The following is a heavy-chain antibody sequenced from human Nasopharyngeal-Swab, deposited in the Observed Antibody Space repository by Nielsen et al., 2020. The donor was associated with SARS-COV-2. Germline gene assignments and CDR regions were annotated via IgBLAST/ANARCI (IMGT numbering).Heavy chain of an antibody. CDR3: ARETGRRSNAFDI. D-gene: IGHD6-6*01. J-gene: IGHJ3*02. CDR2: IYYSGST. CDR1: GGSISSGGYY. Sequence: LRLSCTVSGGSISSGGYYWSWIRQHPGKGLEWIGYIYYSGSTYYNPSLKSRVTISVDTSKNQFSLKLSSVTAADTAVYYCARETGRRSNAFDIWGQGTMVTVSS. V-gene: IGHV4-31*03.